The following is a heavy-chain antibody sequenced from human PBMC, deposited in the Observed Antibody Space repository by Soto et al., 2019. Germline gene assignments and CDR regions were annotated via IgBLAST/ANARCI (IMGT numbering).Heavy chain of an antibody. CDR2: ISAYNGNT. Sequence: ASVKVSCKASGYTFTSYGISWVRQAPGQGLEWMGWISAYNGNTNYAQKLQGRVTMTTDTSTGTAYMELRSLRSDDTAVYYCARYYYDSSGYFFYYYYYGMDVWGQGTTVTVSS. D-gene: IGHD3-22*01. CDR1: GYTFTSYG. CDR3: ARYYYDSSGYFFYYYYYGMDV. J-gene: IGHJ6*02. V-gene: IGHV1-18*04.